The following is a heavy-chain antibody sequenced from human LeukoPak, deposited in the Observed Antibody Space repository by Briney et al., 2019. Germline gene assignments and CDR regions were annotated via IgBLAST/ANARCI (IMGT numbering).Heavy chain of an antibody. Sequence: ASVKVSCKASGYRFINYDISWVRQAPGQGLEWMGWISVYNANTNYAQKPQGRVTMTTDTSTSTAYMELRSLRSVDTAVYYCARDHWQTPSYFDYWGQGTLVTVSS. J-gene: IGHJ4*02. D-gene: IGHD1-1*01. CDR2: ISVYNANT. CDR1: GYRFINYD. CDR3: ARDHWQTPSYFDY. V-gene: IGHV1-18*01.